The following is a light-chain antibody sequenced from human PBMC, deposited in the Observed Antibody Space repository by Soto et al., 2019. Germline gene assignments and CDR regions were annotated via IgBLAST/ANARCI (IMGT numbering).Light chain of an antibody. Sequence: QSVLTQPASETGYPGQSITISCNGTSRDVGAYDYVSWYLQYPDKAPQLLIYYVDHRPSGVSSRFSGSKSGNTASLTISGLQAEDEGDYYCCSYADGSIYFFGTGTKVTVL. V-gene: IGLV2-14*03. J-gene: IGLJ1*01. CDR3: CSYADGSIYF. CDR1: SRDVGAYDY. CDR2: YVD.